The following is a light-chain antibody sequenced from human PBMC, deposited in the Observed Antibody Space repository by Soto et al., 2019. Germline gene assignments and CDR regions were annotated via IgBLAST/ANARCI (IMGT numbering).Light chain of an antibody. V-gene: IGLV2-23*03. CDR3: YSFAGSTTFSYV. Sequence: QSVLTQPASVSGSPRQSISISSTGTSSDVVTYNLVSWYQQHPGKAPTVLIYEGTKRPSGVSNRFSGSKSGNTASLTISGLQTEDEADYYCYSFAGSTTFSYVFGPGTKVTVL. CDR2: EGT. J-gene: IGLJ1*01. CDR1: SSDVVTYNL.